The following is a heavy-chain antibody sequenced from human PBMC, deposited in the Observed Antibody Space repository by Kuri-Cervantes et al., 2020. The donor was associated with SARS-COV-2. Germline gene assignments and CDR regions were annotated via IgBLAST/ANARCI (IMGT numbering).Heavy chain of an antibody. Sequence: ASVKVSCKTSGYTFTSYDITWVRQATGQGLEWMGWMNPNSGYTGYAQKFQGRVTLTRNTSISTAYMELSRLRSDDTAVYYCARVQGQYYDFWSGYYTGDGYFDYWGQGTLVTVSS. CDR2: MNPNSGYT. CDR3: ARVQGQYYDFWSGYYTGDGYFDY. J-gene: IGHJ4*02. V-gene: IGHV1-8*03. D-gene: IGHD3-3*01. CDR1: GYTFTSYD.